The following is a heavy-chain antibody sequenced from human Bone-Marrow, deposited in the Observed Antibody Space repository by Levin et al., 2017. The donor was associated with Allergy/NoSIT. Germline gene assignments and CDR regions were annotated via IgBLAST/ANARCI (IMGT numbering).Heavy chain of an antibody. CDR1: GGSISSSSYY. CDR3: AILEGYCSGGSCSYP. V-gene: IGHV4-39*01. Sequence: PSETLSLTCTVSGGSISSSSYYWGWIRQPPGKGLEWIGSIYYSGSTYYNPSLKSRVTISVDTSKNQFSLKLSSVTAADTAVYYCAILEGYCSGGSCSYPWGQGTLVTVSS. J-gene: IGHJ5*02. CDR2: IYYSGST. D-gene: IGHD2-15*01.